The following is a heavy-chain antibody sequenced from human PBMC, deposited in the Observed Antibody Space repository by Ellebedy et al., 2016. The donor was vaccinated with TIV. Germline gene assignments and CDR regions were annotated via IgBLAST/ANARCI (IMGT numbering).Heavy chain of an antibody. CDR1: GGSFSGYY. CDR2: INHSGNT. V-gene: IGHV4-34*01. Sequence: SETLSLTCAVYGGSFSGYYWSWIRQPPGKGLEWIGEINHSGNTNYNPSLKSRVTISVDTSKNQFSLNLNSVTAADTAAYYCARGGTFSHGLWYLDYWGQGTLVTVSS. CDR3: ARGGTFSHGLWYLDY. J-gene: IGHJ4*02. D-gene: IGHD5-18*01.